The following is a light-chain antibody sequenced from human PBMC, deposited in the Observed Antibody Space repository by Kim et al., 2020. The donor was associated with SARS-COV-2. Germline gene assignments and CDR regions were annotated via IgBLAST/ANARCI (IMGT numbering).Light chain of an antibody. Sequence: GQSITITCPGTSSDVGDYKYVSWYQQHPGRAPKLLIYDVSDRPSRVSNRFSGSKAGNTASLTISGLQAEDEADYYCTSYTSSSTYVVGTGTKVTVL. CDR3: TSYTSSSTYV. CDR2: DVS. J-gene: IGLJ1*01. CDR1: SSDVGDYKY. V-gene: IGLV2-14*03.